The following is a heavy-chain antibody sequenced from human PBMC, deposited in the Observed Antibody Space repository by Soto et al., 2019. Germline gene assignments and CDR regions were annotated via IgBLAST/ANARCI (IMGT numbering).Heavy chain of an antibody. V-gene: IGHV3-23*01. CDR1: RFTFSIYA. Sequence: GGSLRLSCAASRFTFSIYAMSWVRQAPWEGLEWVSAISSSGDDTYYADSVKGRFTISRDNSRNTVHLQMNSLRAEDTAVYYCATRRRGFYDDRGHGWGQGTLVTVSS. CDR2: ISSSGDDT. J-gene: IGHJ4*02. D-gene: IGHD3-22*01. CDR3: ATRRRGFYDDRGHG.